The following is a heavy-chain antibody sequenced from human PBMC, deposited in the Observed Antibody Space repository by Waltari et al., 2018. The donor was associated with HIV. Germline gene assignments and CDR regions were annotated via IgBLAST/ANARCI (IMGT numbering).Heavy chain of an antibody. CDR2: INPSGGT. Sequence: QVHLVQSGAEVTKPGASVKVSCQASGETFSDYYFHWVRQAPGQGLEWMGWINPSGGTNYAQTFQGRVTMTRDTSTNTAYMQLNRLRSDDTAVYYCAAEKKLALDGLGVWGQGSTVAVS. V-gene: IGHV1-2*02. CDR3: AAEKKLALDGLGV. J-gene: IGHJ6*01. CDR1: GETFSDYY.